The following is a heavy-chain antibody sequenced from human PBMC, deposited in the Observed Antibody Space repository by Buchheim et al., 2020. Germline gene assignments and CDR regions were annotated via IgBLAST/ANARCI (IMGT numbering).Heavy chain of an antibody. V-gene: IGHV3-30*04. J-gene: IGHJ4*02. CDR2: ISPDGSNK. Sequence: QVHLVESGGGVVQPGRSLRLSCAVSGFTLSTYAMHWVRQAPGQGLEWVAVISPDGSNKYYADSLKGRFTISRDPSKNTLYLQMSSLRAEDTAVYYCARDGYYYDSSGYFYYFDYWGQGTL. CDR1: GFTLSTYA. D-gene: IGHD3-22*01. CDR3: ARDGYYYDSSGYFYYFDY.